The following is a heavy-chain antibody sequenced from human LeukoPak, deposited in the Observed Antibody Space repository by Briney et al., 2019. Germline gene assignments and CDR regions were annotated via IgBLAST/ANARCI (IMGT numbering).Heavy chain of an antibody. J-gene: IGHJ4*02. CDR1: GFTFSTYS. CDR2: ISSSSTAI. CDR3: AGYCSSASCYGVDY. D-gene: IGHD2-2*01. Sequence: SGGSLRLSCAASGFTFSTYSMNWVRQAPGKGLEWVSYISSSSTAIYYADSVKGQFTISRDNAKSTLYLQMNSLRAEDTAVYYCAGYCSSASCYGVDYWGEGALVTVSS. V-gene: IGHV3-48*01.